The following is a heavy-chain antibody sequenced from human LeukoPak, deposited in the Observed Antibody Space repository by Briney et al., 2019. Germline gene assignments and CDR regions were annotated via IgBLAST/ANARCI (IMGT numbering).Heavy chain of an antibody. D-gene: IGHD3-10*01. J-gene: IGHJ4*02. CDR2: ISGSGGST. V-gene: IGHV3-23*01. CDR1: GFTFSSYA. CDR3: AKETYYYGSGSYYLYYLDY. Sequence: GGSLRLSCAASGFTFSSYAMSWVRQAPGKGLEWVSAISGSGGSTYYADSVKGRFTISRDDSKNTLYLQMNSLRAEDTAVYYCAKETYYYGSGSYYLYYLDYWGQGTLVTVSS.